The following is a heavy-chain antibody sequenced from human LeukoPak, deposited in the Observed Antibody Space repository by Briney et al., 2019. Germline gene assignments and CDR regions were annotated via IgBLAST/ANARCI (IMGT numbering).Heavy chain of an antibody. CDR3: AGSPEYCSGGNCYRFDH. CDR1: GGPMNTYY. V-gene: IGHV4-59*08. J-gene: IGHJ4*02. Sequence: PSETLSLTCTVSGGPMNTYYWSWIRQPPGKGLEWIGSIYYTGITTYNLSLQSRVTVSVDTSKNQFSLRLTSVTAADTAVYYCAGSPEYCSGGNCYRFDHWGQGTLVTVSS. D-gene: IGHD2-15*01. CDR2: IYYTGIT.